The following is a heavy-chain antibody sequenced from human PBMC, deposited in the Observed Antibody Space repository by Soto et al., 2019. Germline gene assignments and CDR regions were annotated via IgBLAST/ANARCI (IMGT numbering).Heavy chain of an antibody. V-gene: IGHV3-23*01. D-gene: IGHD6-19*01. J-gene: IGHJ1*01. CDR3: AKADGEQWMIPHLDN. CDR1: GFNFKKFA. CDR2: ISCCGGST. Sequence: GGSLRLSCEASGFNFKKFAMGWVRQAPGEGLEWVSGISCCGGSTFYADSVKGRFSLARDDSKNTLSLQLNSLRVEDTAHYYCAKADGEQWMIPHLDNWGQGTQVTVSS.